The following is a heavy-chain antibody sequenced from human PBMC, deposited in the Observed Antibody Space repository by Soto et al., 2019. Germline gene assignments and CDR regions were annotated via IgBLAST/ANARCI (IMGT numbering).Heavy chain of an antibody. CDR3: ATDYGGSGRFAY. D-gene: IGHD4-17*01. V-gene: IGHV3-66*01. Sequence: EVQLVESGGGLVQPGGYLRLSCAASGFTVSSNYMSWVRQAPGKGLEWGSVIYTGGSTYYADSVKGRFTISRDNSNNTLYLQMNSLRADDTAVYYCATDYGGSGRFAYWRQGTLVTLSS. CDR1: GFTVSSNY. J-gene: IGHJ4*02. CDR2: IYTGGST.